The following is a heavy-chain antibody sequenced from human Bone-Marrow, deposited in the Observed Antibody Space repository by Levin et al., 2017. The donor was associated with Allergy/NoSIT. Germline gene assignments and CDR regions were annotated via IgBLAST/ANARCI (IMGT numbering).Heavy chain of an antibody. CDR3: ARDYRSSSWLGVDY. CDR1: GFTFSTYS. J-gene: IGHJ4*02. D-gene: IGHD6-13*01. V-gene: IGHV3-48*02. CDR2: ISTTSTTM. Sequence: GGSLRLSCAASGFTFSTYSMNWVRQAPGEGLEWVSYISTTSTTMYYADSVNGRFTISRDNAKNSLYLQMNSLRDDDTAVYYCARDYRSSSWLGVDYWGQGTLVTVSS.